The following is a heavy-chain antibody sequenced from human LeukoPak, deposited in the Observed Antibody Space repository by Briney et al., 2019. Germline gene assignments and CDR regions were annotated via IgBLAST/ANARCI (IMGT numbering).Heavy chain of an antibody. V-gene: IGHV4-30-2*01. CDR2: IYHSGST. D-gene: IGHD1-1*01. CDR3: ARWNEGMDV. Sequence: SETLSLTCTVSGGSISSGSYYWSWIRQPPGKGLEWIGYIYHSGSTHYNPSLKSRVTISVDRSKNQFSLKLTSVTAADTAVYFCARWNEGMDVWGQGTTVTVSS. CDR1: GGSISSGSYY. J-gene: IGHJ6*02.